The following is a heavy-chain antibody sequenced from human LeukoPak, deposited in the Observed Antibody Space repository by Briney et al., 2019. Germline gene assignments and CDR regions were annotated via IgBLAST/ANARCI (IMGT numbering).Heavy chain of an antibody. J-gene: IGHJ4*02. CDR3: AKSLRIAAAVKPYYFDY. V-gene: IGHV3-23*01. D-gene: IGHD6-13*01. CDR2: ISGSGGST. CDR1: GFTFSSYA. Sequence: GGSLRLSCAASGFTFSSYAMSWVRQAPGKGLEWVSAISGSGGSTYYADSVKGRFTISRDNPKNTLYLQMNSLRAEDTAVYYCAKSLRIAAAVKPYYFDYWGQGPLVTVSS.